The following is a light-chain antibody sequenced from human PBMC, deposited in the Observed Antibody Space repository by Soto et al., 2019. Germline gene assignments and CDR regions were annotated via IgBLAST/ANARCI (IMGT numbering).Light chain of an antibody. J-gene: IGKJ5*01. CDR1: QSVSSY. Sequence: EIVVTQSPATLSLSPGERATLSCRASQSVSSYLAWYQQKPGQAPRLLIYGASSRATGIPDRFGGSGSGTDFALTISRLEPEDFAVYYCQQYASSLITFGQGTRLEN. V-gene: IGKV3-20*01. CDR2: GAS. CDR3: QQYASSLIT.